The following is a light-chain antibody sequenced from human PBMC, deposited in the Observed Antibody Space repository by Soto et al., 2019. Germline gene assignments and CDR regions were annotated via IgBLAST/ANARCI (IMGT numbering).Light chain of an antibody. V-gene: IGLV2-18*01. CDR1: SSDVGSYNR. CDR3: QAGEV. J-gene: IGLJ1*01. CDR2: EVS. Sequence: QSALTQPPSVSWSPGQSVTISCTGTSSDVGSYNRVSWYQQPPGTAPKVMIYEVSNRPSGVPDRFSGSKSGNTASLTVSGLQAEDEADYYCQAGEVFGTGTKVTVL.